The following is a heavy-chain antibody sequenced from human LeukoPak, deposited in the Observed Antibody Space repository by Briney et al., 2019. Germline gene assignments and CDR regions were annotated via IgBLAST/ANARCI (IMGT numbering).Heavy chain of an antibody. V-gene: IGHV4-59*01. CDR2: ISYSGST. J-gene: IGHJ1*01. Sequence: SETLSLTCTVSGGSISSYYWNWLRQPPVKGLEWIGYISYSGSTKYNPSLKSRVTISVDTSKNQLSLRVTSLTAADTAVYYCARALTGTTSIFHHWGQGTLVTVSS. CDR3: ARALTGTTSIFHH. D-gene: IGHD1-7*01. CDR1: GGSISSYY.